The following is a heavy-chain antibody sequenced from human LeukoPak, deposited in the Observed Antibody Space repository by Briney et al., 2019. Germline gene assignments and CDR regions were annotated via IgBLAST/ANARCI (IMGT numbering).Heavy chain of an antibody. CDR3: APPVVLAATDGR. V-gene: IGHV4-59*01. D-gene: IGHD2-15*01. CDR2: IYYSGST. Sequence: SETLSLTCTVSGGSISSYYWSWIRQPPGKGLEWIGYIYYSGSTNYNPSLKSRVTISVDTSKNQFSLKLSSVTAADTAVYYCAPPVVLAATDGRWGQGTLVTVSS. J-gene: IGHJ4*02. CDR1: GGSISSYY.